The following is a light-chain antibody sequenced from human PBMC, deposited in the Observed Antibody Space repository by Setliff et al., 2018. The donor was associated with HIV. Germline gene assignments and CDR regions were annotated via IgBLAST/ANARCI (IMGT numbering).Light chain of an antibody. Sequence: QSVLTQPASVSGSPGQSITISCTGTSSDVGTYNFVSWYQQHPGKAPKLMIYEGSKRPSGVSNRFFGSKSGYTASLTISGLQAEDEADYYCCSYAGSAYVFGTGTKVTVL. CDR3: CSYAGSAYV. J-gene: IGLJ1*01. CDR2: EGS. CDR1: SSDVGTYNF. V-gene: IGLV2-23*01.